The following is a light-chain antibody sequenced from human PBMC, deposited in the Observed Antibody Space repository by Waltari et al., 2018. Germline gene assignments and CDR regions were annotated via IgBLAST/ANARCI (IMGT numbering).Light chain of an antibody. Sequence: EIVLTQSPATLSLSPGERATLSCRASQSVGHTYLAWYPQRPGQAPRILIYAASSRATGVPDRFSGSGSGSGAGTNFPLTSSRLEPEDFAVYYCQQYGTSVFSFGPGTKVDF. V-gene: IGKV3-20*01. J-gene: IGKJ3*01. CDR1: QSVGHTY. CDR3: QQYGTSVFS. CDR2: AAS.